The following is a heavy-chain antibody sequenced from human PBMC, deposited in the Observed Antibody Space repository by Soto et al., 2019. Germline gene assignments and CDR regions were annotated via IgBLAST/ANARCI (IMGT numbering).Heavy chain of an antibody. J-gene: IGHJ4*02. CDR3: ARDPSYYDSSGSYDY. CDR2: ISAYNGNT. CDR1: GYTFTSYG. Sequence: QVQLVQSGAEVKKPGASVKVSCKASGYTFTSYGISWVRQAPGQGLEWMGWISAYNGNTNYAQKLQGRVTMTTDTSTSTAYRELRSLRSDDTAVYYCARDPSYYDSSGSYDYWGQGTLVTVSS. D-gene: IGHD3-22*01. V-gene: IGHV1-18*01.